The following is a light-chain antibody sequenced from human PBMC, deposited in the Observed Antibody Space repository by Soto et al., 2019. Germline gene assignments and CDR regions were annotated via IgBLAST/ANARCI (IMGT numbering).Light chain of an antibody. J-gene: IGKJ1*01. CDR2: GAS. CDR3: QQYGSSSWT. Sequence: EIVLPQSPGTLSLSPGKRATLSCRASQSTSSSYLAWYQQRPGQAPRLLIYGASSRATGIPDRFSGSGSGTEFTLTISRLEPEDFAVYYCQQYGSSSWTFGQGTKVDIK. V-gene: IGKV3-20*01. CDR1: QSTSSSY.